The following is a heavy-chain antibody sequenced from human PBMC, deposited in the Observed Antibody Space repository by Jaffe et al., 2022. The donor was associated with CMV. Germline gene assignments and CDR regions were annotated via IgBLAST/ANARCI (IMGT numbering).Heavy chain of an antibody. CDR3: AGGAAGEEYCSGGSCYYWYFDL. J-gene: IGHJ2*01. CDR1: GGTFSSYA. D-gene: IGHD2-15*01. Sequence: QVQLVQSGAEVKKPGSSVKVSCKASGGTFSSYAISWVRQAPGQGLEWMGRIIPILGIANYAQKFQGRVTITADKSTSTAYMELSSLRSEDTAVYYCAGGAAGEEYCSGGSCYYWYFDLWGRGTLVTVSS. CDR2: IIPILGIA. V-gene: IGHV1-69*09.